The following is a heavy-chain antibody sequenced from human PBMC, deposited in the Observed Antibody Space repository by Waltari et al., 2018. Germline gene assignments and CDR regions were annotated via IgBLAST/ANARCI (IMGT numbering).Heavy chain of an antibody. D-gene: IGHD6-6*01. J-gene: IGHJ4*02. V-gene: IGHV4-61*01. CDR2: IYSRGPT. CDR3: ARQGVASRPIDS. CDR1: WGSVISGSYY. Sequence: QVQLQESGPGLVKPSETLSLTCTVSWGSVISGSYYWSWIRQPPGKGLGWTGDIYSRGPTTHTPALKSRVPLSVDTSKNQFSLRLNSVTAADTAVYFCARQGVASRPIDSWGQGTLVTVSS.